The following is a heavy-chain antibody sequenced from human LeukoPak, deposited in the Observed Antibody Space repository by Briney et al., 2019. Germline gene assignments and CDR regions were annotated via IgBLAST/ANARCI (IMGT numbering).Heavy chain of an antibody. J-gene: IGHJ4*02. V-gene: IGHV4-4*07. Sequence: SETLSLTCTVSGGSISSYYWSWIRQPAGKGLEWIGRIHTSGSTNYNSSLKSRVTMSADTSKNQFSLKLSSVTAADTAVYYCARDRGIMTTFGGVIAKGAHYWGQGTLVTVSS. CDR2: IHTSGST. CDR3: ARDRGIMTTFGGVIAKGAHY. CDR1: GGSISSYY. D-gene: IGHD3-16*02.